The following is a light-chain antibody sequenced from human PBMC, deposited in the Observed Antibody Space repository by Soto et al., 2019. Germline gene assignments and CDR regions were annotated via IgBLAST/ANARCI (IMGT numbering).Light chain of an antibody. V-gene: IGLV2-8*01. Sequence: QSVLTQPPSASGSPGQSVTISCTGTSSDLGASDSVSWYQQHPGKAPKLMIYEVAKRPSGVPDRFSGSKSGNTASLTVSGLQSEDAADYYCSSTGGASDSLFGGGTKLTVL. CDR2: EVA. CDR1: SSDLGASDS. CDR3: SSTGGASDSL. J-gene: IGLJ3*02.